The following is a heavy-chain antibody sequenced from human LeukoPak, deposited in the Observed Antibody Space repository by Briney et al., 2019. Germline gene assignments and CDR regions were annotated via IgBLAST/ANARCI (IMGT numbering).Heavy chain of an antibody. V-gene: IGHV3-23*01. J-gene: IGHJ6*02. Sequence: PGGSLRLSCAASGLAFSNYSMSWVRQAPGKGLEWVSAISGSGGRTYYADSVKGRFTISRDNSKNTLYLQMNSLRAEDTAVYYCAKVGGGSTSSYYYYYYGMDVWGQGTTVTVSS. CDR2: ISGSGGRT. D-gene: IGHD2-2*01. CDR1: GLAFSNYS. CDR3: AKVGGGSTSSYYYYYYGMDV.